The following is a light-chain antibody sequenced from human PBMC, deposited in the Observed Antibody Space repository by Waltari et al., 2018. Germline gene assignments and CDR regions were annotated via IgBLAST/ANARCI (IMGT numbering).Light chain of an antibody. CDR3: QVWDANTDPGV. Sequence: SYVLTQPPSVSVAPGTTASITCGGNNIESKSVHWYQQKPGQAPILVISYDSARPSGIPERFSGSNSGNTATLTISRVEAGDEADYYCQVWDANTDPGVFGTGTEVTVL. V-gene: IGLV3-21*04. CDR1: NIESKS. CDR2: YDS. J-gene: IGLJ1*01.